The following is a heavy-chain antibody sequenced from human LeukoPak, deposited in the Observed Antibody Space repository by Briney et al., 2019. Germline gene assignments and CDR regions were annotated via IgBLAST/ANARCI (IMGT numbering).Heavy chain of an antibody. V-gene: IGHV3-9*01. D-gene: IGHD3-10*01. J-gene: IGHJ5*02. Sequence: GGSLRLSCAASGFTFDDYAMHWVRHAPGKGLEWVSGISWNSGSIGYADSVKGRFTISRDSAKNSLYLQMNSLRAEDTALYYCAKGDMVRGVMGGFAPWGQGPLVTVSS. CDR2: ISWNSGSI. CDR1: GFTFDDYA. CDR3: AKGDMVRGVMGGFAP.